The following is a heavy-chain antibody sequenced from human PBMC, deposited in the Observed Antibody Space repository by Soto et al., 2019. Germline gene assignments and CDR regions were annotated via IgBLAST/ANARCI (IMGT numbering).Heavy chain of an antibody. CDR3: ARDVKYSYGYYFDY. Sequence: QVQLVESGGGVVQPGRSLRLSCAASGFTFSSYAMHWVRQAPGKGLEWVAVISYDGSNKYYADSVKGRFTISRDNSKNTLYLQMNSLRAEDTAVYYWARDVKYSYGYYFDYWGQGTLVTVSS. D-gene: IGHD5-18*01. CDR2: ISYDGSNK. V-gene: IGHV3-30-3*01. J-gene: IGHJ4*02. CDR1: GFTFSSYA.